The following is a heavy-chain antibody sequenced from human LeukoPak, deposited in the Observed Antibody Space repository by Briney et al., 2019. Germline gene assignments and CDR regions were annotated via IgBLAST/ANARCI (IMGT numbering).Heavy chain of an antibody. CDR2: INPSGGST. D-gene: IGHD3-9*01. V-gene: IGHV1-46*01. CDR1: GYTFTSYY. CDR3: ARDPPLHYDILTGYPDY. J-gene: IGHJ4*02. Sequence: ASVKVSCKASGYTFTSYYMHWVRQAPGQGLEWMGIINPSGGSTSYAQKFQGRVTMTRDTSTSTVYMELSSLRSEDTAVYYCARDPPLHYDILTGYPDYWGQGTLVTVSS.